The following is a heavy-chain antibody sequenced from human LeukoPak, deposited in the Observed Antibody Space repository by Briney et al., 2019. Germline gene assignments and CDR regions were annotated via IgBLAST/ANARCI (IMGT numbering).Heavy chain of an antibody. CDR1: GYSFTSYW. J-gene: IGHJ4*02. Sequence: GESLKISWKGSGYSFTSYWIGWVRQMPGEGLEWVGIIYPGDSDTRYSPSFQGQVTISADKSISTAYLQWSSLKASDTAMYYCASGEYYYDSSGYSHIDYWGQGTLVTVSS. CDR2: IYPGDSDT. D-gene: IGHD3-22*01. CDR3: ASGEYYYDSSGYSHIDY. V-gene: IGHV5-51*01.